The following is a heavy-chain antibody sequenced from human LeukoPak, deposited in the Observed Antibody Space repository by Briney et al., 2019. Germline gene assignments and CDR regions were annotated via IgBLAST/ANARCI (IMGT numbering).Heavy chain of an antibody. Sequence: ASVKVSCKASGCIITGYYLHWVRQAPGQGLEWMGRINPNSGGTDYAQIFRGRVTMTRDTSTNTAYMELNRLTSDDTAVYFCAREQLVGAGGRWFDHWGQGTLVTVSS. V-gene: IGHV1-2*06. CDR3: AREQLVGAGGRWFDH. CDR2: INPNSGGT. CDR1: GCIITGYY. D-gene: IGHD1-1*01. J-gene: IGHJ5*02.